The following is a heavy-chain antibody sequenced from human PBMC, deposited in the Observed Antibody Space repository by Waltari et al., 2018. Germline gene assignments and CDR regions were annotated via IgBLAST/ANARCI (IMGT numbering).Heavy chain of an antibody. V-gene: IGHV1-69*01. CDR2: IVTIFGTA. Sequence: QVQLVQSGAEVKKPGSSVKVSCKASGGTFSSYAISWVRQAPGQGLEWMGGIVTIFGTANYAQKFQGRVTITADESTSTAYMELSSLRSEDTAVYYCARAEVYSNLGHYYYYGMDVWGQGTTVTVSS. J-gene: IGHJ6*02. CDR1: GGTFSSYA. CDR3: ARAEVYSNLGHYYYYGMDV. D-gene: IGHD4-4*01.